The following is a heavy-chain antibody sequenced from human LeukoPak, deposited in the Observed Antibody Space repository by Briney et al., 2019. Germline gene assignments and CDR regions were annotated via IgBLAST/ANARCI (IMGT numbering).Heavy chain of an antibody. CDR3: AKDLAYYYYYYMDV. CDR1: GFTFSSYA. D-gene: IGHD3-16*01. Sequence: GGSLRLSCAASGFTFSSYAMNWVRQAPGKGLEWVSAISAGGDTPYYADSAKGRFTISRDNSKNTVYLQMNSLRAGDTAVYYCAKDLAYYYYYYMDVWGKGTTVTVSS. CDR2: ISAGGDTP. V-gene: IGHV3-23*01. J-gene: IGHJ6*03.